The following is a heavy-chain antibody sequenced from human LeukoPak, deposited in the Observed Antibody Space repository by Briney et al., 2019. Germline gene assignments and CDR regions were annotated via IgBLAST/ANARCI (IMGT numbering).Heavy chain of an antibody. V-gene: IGHV3-23*01. J-gene: IGHJ5*02. CDR2: IDHTGDRT. CDR1: GFTFSSYT. D-gene: IGHD6-13*01. CDR3: AKGGSISWYDH. Sequence: GGSLRLSCAASGFTFSSYTMAWVRQAPGKGLEWISDIDHTGDRTYYRDSVKGQFTISRDNSKNTLYLQMNSLRVEDTATYYCAKGGSISWYDHWGQGTLVTVS.